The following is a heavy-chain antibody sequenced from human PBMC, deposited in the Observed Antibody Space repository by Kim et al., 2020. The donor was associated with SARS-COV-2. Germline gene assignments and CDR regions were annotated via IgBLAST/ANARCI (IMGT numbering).Heavy chain of an antibody. V-gene: IGHV3-23*01. CDR2: ISGSGGST. CDR1: GFTFSSYA. Sequence: GGSLRLSCAASGFTFSSYAMSWVRQAPGKGLEWVSAISGSGGSTYYADSVKGRFTISRDNSKNTLYLQMNSLRAEDTAVYYCANVVSQVPRDYGMDVWGQGTTVTVSS. J-gene: IGHJ6*02. CDR3: ANVVSQVPRDYGMDV.